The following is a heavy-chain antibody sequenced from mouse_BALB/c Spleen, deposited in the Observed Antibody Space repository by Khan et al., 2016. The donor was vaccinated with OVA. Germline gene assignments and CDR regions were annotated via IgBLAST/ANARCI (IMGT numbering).Heavy chain of an antibody. V-gene: IGHV9-3-1*01. D-gene: IGHD6-1*01. CDR3: AISASYWFFDV. CDR2: INTYTGEP. CDR1: GYTFTNYG. J-gene: IGHJ1*01. Sequence: QIQLVQSGPELKKPGETVKISCKASGYTFTNYGMNWVKQAPGKGLKWMGWINTYTGEPTYADDFKGRFAFSLETSANTAYLQINNLKNEDTATXSCAISASYWFFDVWGAGTTVTVSS.